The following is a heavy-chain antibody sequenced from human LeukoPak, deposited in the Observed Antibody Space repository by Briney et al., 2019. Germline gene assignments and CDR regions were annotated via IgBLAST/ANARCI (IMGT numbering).Heavy chain of an antibody. CDR2: IRSKAYGGTT. V-gene: IGHV3-49*04. CDR1: GFTFGGYA. CDR3: TRDPLVRGGDY. D-gene: IGHD3-10*01. Sequence: GGSLRLSCTASGFTFGGYAMSWVRQAPGKGLEWVGFIRSKAYGGTTEYAASVKGRFTISRDDSKSIAYLQMNSLKTEDTAVYYCTRDPLVRGGDYWGQGTLVTVSS. J-gene: IGHJ4*02.